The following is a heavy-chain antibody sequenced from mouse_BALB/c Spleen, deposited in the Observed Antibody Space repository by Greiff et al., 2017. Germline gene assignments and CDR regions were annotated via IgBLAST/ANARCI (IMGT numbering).Heavy chain of an antibody. CDR3: APITTVVGGYYAMDY. V-gene: IGHV1-80*01. CDR1: GYAFSSYW. D-gene: IGHD1-1*01. J-gene: IGHJ4*01. CDR2: IYPGDGDT. Sequence: QVHVKQSGAELVRPGSSVKISCKASGYAFSSYWMNWVKQRPGQGLEWIGQIYPGDGDTNYNGKFKGKATLTADKSSSTAYMQLSSLTSEDSAVYFCAPITTVVGGYYAMDYWGQGTSVTVSS.